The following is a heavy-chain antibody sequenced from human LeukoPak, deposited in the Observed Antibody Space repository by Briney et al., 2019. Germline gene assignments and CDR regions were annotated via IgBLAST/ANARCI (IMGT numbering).Heavy chain of an antibody. Sequence: GESLKISCKGSGYSFTSYWIGWVRQTPGKGLEWMGIIYPADSDTRYSPSFQCQVTISADKSISTAYLQWSSLKASDTAMYYCARHSVGGNYYGSGSYFGRWGQGTLVTVSS. V-gene: IGHV5-51*01. CDR3: ARHSVGGNYYGSGSYFGR. CDR1: GYSFTSYW. CDR2: IYPADSDT. D-gene: IGHD3-10*01. J-gene: IGHJ4*02.